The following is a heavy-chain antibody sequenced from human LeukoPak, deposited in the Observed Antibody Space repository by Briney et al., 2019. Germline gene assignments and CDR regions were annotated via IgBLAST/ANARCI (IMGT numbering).Heavy chain of an antibody. Sequence: SETLSLTCAVYGGSFSGHYWTWIRQTPGEGLEWIGEMNPSGSTSYNPSLKSRVTISVDTSKNQFSLKLSSVTAADTAVYYCARGRQDVTMIVVVMTAVSYYLDVWGKGITVTVS. CDR3: ARGRQDVTMIVVVMTAVSYYLDV. J-gene: IGHJ6*03. CDR1: GGSFSGHY. CDR2: MNPSGST. V-gene: IGHV4-34*01. D-gene: IGHD3-22*01.